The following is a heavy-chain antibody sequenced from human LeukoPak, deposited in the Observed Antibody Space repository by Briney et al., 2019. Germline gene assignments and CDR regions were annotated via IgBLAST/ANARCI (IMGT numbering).Heavy chain of an antibody. CDR1: GGSISSYY. CDR3: ARENGYSSGWADY. Sequence: SETLSLTCTVSGGSISSYYWSWIRQPPGKGLEWIGCIYYSGSTNYNPSLRSRVTISVDTSKNQFSLKLSSVTAADTAVYYCARENGYSSGWADYWGQGTLVTVSS. J-gene: IGHJ4*02. CDR2: IYYSGST. D-gene: IGHD6-19*01. V-gene: IGHV4-59*01.